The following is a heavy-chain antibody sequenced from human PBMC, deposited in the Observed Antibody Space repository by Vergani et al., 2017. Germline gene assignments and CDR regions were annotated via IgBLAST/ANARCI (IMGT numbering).Heavy chain of an antibody. CDR3: ARSIGSSIWYGLDFDY. V-gene: IGHV4-59*01. Sequence: QVQLQESGPGLVKPSETLSLTCTVSGGSISSYYWSWIRQPPGQGLEWIGYIYYSGSTNYNPSLKSRVTISVDTSKHQFYLKLSSVTAADTAVYYCARSIGSSIWYGLDFDYWGQGTLVTVSS. D-gene: IGHD6-13*01. J-gene: IGHJ4*02. CDR2: IYYSGST. CDR1: GGSISSYY.